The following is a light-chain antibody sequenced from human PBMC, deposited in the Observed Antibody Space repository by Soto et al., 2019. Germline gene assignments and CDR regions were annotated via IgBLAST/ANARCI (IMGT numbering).Light chain of an antibody. CDR1: QSISSTF. Sequence: EIVLTQSPGTLSLSPGEGATLSCRASQSISSTFLAWYQHKPGQAPRVRIYGASRRAAGIPDRFSGSGSGTDFTLTISRLEPEDFAVYYCQQYESSWTFGQGTKVEVK. J-gene: IGKJ1*01. V-gene: IGKV3-20*01. CDR3: QQYESSWT. CDR2: GAS.